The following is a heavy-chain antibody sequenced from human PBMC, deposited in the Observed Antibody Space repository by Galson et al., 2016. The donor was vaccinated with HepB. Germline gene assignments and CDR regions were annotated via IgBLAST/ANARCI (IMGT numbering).Heavy chain of an antibody. CDR2: IYYSGST. D-gene: IGHD2-21*01. CDR1: GTSIRSSPYY. V-gene: IGHV4-39*01. CDR3: VRSPCGGECFTDF. J-gene: IGHJ4*02. Sequence: SETLSLTCTVSGTSIRSSPYYWGLIRQTPGKGLEWIGSIYYSGSTYYSPSLRSRVTISLDTSKNQFSLKLTSVTAADTGVYYCVRSPCGGECFTDFWGQGNLVTVSS.